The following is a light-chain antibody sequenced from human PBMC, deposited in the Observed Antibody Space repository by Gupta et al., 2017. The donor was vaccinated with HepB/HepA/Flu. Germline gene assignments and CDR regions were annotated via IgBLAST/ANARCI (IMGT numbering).Light chain of an antibody. J-gene: IGKJ1*01. V-gene: IGKV3-20*01. CDR2: AAS. Sequence: DLTQSPGTLSLSPGGSATLSCRASQSVSSSYLAWYQQKPGQAPRLLIFAASSRATGIPDRFSGRGSGTDFTFTINRLEPGDFAGYYCQHYGSVPKTFGRGTKVEIK. CDR3: QHYGSVPKT. CDR1: QSVSSSY.